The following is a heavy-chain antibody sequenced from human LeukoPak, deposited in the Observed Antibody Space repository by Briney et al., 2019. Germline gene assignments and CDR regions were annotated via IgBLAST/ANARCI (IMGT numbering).Heavy chain of an antibody. V-gene: IGHV4-39*07. D-gene: IGHD5-18*01. Sequence: SETLSLTCTVSGGSISSSSYYWGWIRQPPGKGLEWMGSIYYSGSTYYNPSLKSRVTISVDTSKNQFSLKLSSVTAADTAVYYCARASSSGIYSFDAFDIWGQGTMVTVSS. J-gene: IGHJ3*02. CDR3: ARASSSGIYSFDAFDI. CDR2: IYYSGST. CDR1: GGSISSSSYY.